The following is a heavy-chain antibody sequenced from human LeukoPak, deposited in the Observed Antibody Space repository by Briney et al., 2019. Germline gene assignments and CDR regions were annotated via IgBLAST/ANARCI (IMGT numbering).Heavy chain of an antibody. CDR1: GFTFSSYA. V-gene: IGHV3-23*01. J-gene: IGHJ4*02. CDR2: ISGSGGST. CDR3: AVRSIAVAGTAFDY. Sequence: GESLRLSCAASGFTFSSYAMSWVRQAPGKGLEWVSAISGSGGSTYYADSVKGRFTISRDNSKNTLYLQMNSLRAEDTAVYYCAVRSIAVAGTAFDYWGQGTLVTVSS. D-gene: IGHD6-19*01.